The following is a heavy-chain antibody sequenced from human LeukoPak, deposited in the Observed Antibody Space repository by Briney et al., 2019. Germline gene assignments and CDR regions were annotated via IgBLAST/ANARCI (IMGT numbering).Heavy chain of an antibody. CDR2: IIPIFGTA. J-gene: IGHJ6*03. Sequence: SVKVSCKASGGTFSSYAISWVRQAPGQGLEWMGGIIPIFGTANYAQKFQGRVTITANESTSTAYMELSSLRSEDTAVYYCARGSAMVRGVIITNYYYYYYMDVWGKGTTVTISS. CDR1: GGTFSSYA. D-gene: IGHD3-10*01. CDR3: ARGSAMVRGVIITNYYYYYYMDV. V-gene: IGHV1-69*13.